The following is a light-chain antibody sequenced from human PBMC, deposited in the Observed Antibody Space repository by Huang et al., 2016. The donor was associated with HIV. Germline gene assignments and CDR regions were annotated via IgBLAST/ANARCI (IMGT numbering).Light chain of an antibody. Sequence: DIQMTQSPSTLSASVGDRVTITCRASQSISDWLAWYQQKPGKAPKLLIYRASRLENGGPSRFSGSGSGTEFTLTSSSLQPEDYATYYCQQYESYWTFGQGTRLEIK. CDR3: QQYESYWT. V-gene: IGKV1-5*03. CDR1: QSISDW. J-gene: IGKJ1*01. CDR2: RAS.